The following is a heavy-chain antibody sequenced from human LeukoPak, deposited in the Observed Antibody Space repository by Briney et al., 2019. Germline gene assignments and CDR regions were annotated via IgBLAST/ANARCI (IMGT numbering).Heavy chain of an antibody. CDR2: IHHSGST. CDR1: GGSVSRSNW. D-gene: IGHD2-2*01. Sequence: SETLSLTCAVSGGSVSRSNWWNWVRPPPGKGLEWIGEIHHSGSTNYNPSLKSRVTMSVDKSKNQFSLKLSSVTAADTAVYYCARTEAFCSDTSCSNWFDPWGQGTLVTVSS. J-gene: IGHJ5*02. V-gene: IGHV4-4*02. CDR3: ARTEAFCSDTSCSNWFDP.